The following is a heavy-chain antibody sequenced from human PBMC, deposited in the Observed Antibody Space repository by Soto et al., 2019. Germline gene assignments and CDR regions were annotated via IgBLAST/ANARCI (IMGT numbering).Heavy chain of an antibody. V-gene: IGHV4-34*01. J-gene: IGHJ4*02. Sequence: QVQLQQWGAGLLKPSETLSLTCAVYGGSFSGYYWSWIRQPPGKGLEWIGEINHSGSTNYNPSLKRRVTISVDTSKNQFSLKLSSVTAADTAVYYCARVFCSGGSCTYYFDYWGQGTLVTVSS. CDR2: INHSGST. CDR1: GGSFSGYY. D-gene: IGHD2-15*01. CDR3: ARVFCSGGSCTYYFDY.